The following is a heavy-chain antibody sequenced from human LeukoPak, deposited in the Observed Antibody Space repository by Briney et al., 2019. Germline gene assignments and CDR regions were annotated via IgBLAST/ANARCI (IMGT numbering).Heavy chain of an antibody. Sequence: GGSLRLSCAASGFSFSNHGMHWVRQAPGKGLEWVAVLWTDGSTRFYVDSVKGRFTISRDNSKNMLFLQMNSLRAEDTAVYYCARVRDSSNWYVFDIWGQGTMVTVSS. J-gene: IGHJ3*02. CDR3: ARVRDSSNWYVFDI. CDR1: GFSFSNHG. CDR2: LWTDGSTR. D-gene: IGHD6-13*01. V-gene: IGHV3-33*01.